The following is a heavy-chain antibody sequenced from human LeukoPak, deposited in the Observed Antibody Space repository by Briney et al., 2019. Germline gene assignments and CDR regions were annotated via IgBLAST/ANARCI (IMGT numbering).Heavy chain of an antibody. CDR1: GYIFTSYA. J-gene: IGHJ6*03. CDR2: INAGNGNT. CDR3: ARGVPDGDYHYYYYYMDV. Sequence: ASVKVSCKASGYIFTSYAMHWVRQPPGQRLDGMGWINAGNGNTKYSQEFHGRVTITRDTSASTAYMELSSLRSEDMAVYYCARGVPDGDYHYYYYYMDVWGKGTTVTVSS. D-gene: IGHD4-17*01. V-gene: IGHV1-3*03.